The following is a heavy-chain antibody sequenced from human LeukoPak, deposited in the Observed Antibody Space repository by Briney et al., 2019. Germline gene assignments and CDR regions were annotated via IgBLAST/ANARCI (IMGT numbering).Heavy chain of an antibody. CDR1: GFTFSNAW. J-gene: IGHJ3*02. D-gene: IGHD5-18*01. CDR2: IKSKTDGGTT. CDR3: ARSPSGSIQLWLRAFDI. V-gene: IGHV3-15*01. Sequence: GGSLRLSCAASGFTFSNAWMSWVRQAPGKGLERVGRIKSKTDGGTTDYAAPVKGRFTISRDNSKNTLYLQMNSLRAEDTAVYYCARSPSGSIQLWLRAFDIWGQGTMVTVSS.